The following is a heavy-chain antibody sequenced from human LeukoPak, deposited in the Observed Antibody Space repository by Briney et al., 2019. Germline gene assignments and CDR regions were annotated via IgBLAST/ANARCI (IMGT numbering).Heavy chain of an antibody. D-gene: IGHD5-12*01. V-gene: IGHV3-30*03. CDR2: ISSDGNDK. CDR1: GVTFSSYG. Sequence: GGSLRLSCAASGVTFSSYGMHWVRQAPGKGLEWVALISSDGNDKLYGDSVKGRFIISRDDSKSTLYLQMNSLRAEDTAVYYCTTKVIRGNSGDDYDDWGQGTLVTVSS. CDR3: TTKVIRGNSGDDYDD. J-gene: IGHJ4*02.